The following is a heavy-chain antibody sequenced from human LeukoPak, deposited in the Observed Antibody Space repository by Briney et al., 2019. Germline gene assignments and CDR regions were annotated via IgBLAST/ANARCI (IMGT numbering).Heavy chain of an antibody. CDR2: ISAYNGNT. CDR3: ARDLGGIAAADWFDP. D-gene: IGHD6-13*01. V-gene: IGHV1-18*01. CDR1: GYTFTSHA. J-gene: IGHJ5*02. Sequence: RASVKVSCKASGYTFTSHAINWVRQAPGQGLEWMGWISAYNGNTNYAQKLQGRVTMTTDTSTSTAYMELRSLRSDDTAVYYCARDLGGIAAADWFDPWGQGTLVTVSS.